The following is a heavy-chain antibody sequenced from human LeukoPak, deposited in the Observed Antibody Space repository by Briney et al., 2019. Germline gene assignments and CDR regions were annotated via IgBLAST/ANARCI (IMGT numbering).Heavy chain of an antibody. V-gene: IGHV4-34*01. J-gene: IGHJ5*02. CDR1: DGSFSGYY. CDR2: INPSRST. CDR3: VRGLSNWEGFDP. D-gene: IGHD1-1*01. Sequence: SETLSLTCAVFDGSFSGYYWTWIRQPPGKGLEWIGEINPSRSTTYKPSLKSRVTMSADTSKNQFSLKLNSVTAADTAVYYCVRGLSNWEGFDPWGQGTLVTVSS.